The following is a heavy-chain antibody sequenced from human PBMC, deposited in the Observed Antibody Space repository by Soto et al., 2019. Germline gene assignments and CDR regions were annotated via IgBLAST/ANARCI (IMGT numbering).Heavy chain of an antibody. D-gene: IGHD3-3*01. CDR3: ARAPGGSIFGVVTQNPRYYYGMDV. CDR2: IIPIFGTA. CDR1: GGTFSSYA. Sequence: QVQLVQSGAEVKKPGSSVKVSCKASGGTFSSYAISWVRQAPGQGLEWMGGIIPIFGTANYAQKFQGRVTITANQSTSTAYMELSRLRSEDTAVYYCARAPGGSIFGVVTQNPRYYYGMDVWGQGTKVTVSS. J-gene: IGHJ6*02. V-gene: IGHV1-69*01.